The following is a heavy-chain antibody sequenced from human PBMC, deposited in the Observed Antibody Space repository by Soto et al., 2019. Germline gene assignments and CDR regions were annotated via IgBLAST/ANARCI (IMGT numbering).Heavy chain of an antibody. V-gene: IGHV4-59*08. Sequence: SETLSLTCTVSGGSISGYYWSWIRQPPGKGLEWIGYIYYSGSTNYNPSLKSRVTITVDASKNQFSLKLRSVTAADTAVFYCAGLYPYESCGYHLNYWGQGALVTVSS. CDR3: AGLYPYESCGYHLNY. J-gene: IGHJ4*02. D-gene: IGHD3-22*01. CDR2: IYYSGST. CDR1: GGSISGYY.